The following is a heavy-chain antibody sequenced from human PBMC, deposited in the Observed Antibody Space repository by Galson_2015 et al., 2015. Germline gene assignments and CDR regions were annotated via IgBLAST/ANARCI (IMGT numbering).Heavy chain of an antibody. J-gene: IGHJ5*02. CDR3: ARELTGTTGYNWFDP. Sequence: CAISGDSVSSHSAAWNWIRQSPSRGLEWLGRTYYRSKWYNDYAVSVKSRITINPDTSKNQFSLQLNSVTPEDTAVYYCARELTGTTGYNWFDPWGQGTLVTVSS. CDR1: GDSVSSHSAA. D-gene: IGHD1-14*01. CDR2: TYYRSKWYN. V-gene: IGHV6-1*01.